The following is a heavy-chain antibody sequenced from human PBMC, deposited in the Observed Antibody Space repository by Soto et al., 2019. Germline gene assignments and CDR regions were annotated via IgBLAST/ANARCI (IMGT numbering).Heavy chain of an antibody. J-gene: IGHJ4*02. CDR1: GYTFTSYD. Sequence: QVQLVQSGAEVKKPGASVKVSCKASGYTFTSYDINWVRQATGQGLEWMGWMNPNSGNTGYAQKLQGRVTMTRNTSISTAYMELSSLRSEDTAVYYCARAYYDYIWGSYRHLFDYWGQGTLVTVSS. CDR3: ARAYYDYIWGSYRHLFDY. V-gene: IGHV1-8*01. D-gene: IGHD3-16*02. CDR2: MNPNSGNT.